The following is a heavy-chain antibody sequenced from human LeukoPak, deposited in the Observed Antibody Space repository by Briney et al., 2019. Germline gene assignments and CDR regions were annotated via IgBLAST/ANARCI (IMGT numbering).Heavy chain of an antibody. CDR1: GFTFSSSS. J-gene: IGHJ4*02. D-gene: IGHD1-26*01. V-gene: IGHV3-21*05. Sequence: GGSLRLSCAASGFTFSSSSMDWVRQAPGKGLEWVSYISSGSDDIYYADSVKGRFTISRDDAKNSLYLQMNSLRAEDTAVYYCARHSGTYYSSGPLDYWGQGTLVTVSS. CDR2: ISSGSDDI. CDR3: ARHSGTYYSSGPLDY.